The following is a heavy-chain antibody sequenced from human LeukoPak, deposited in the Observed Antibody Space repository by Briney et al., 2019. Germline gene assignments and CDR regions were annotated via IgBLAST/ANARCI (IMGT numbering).Heavy chain of an antibody. Sequence: SETLSLTCAVYGGSFSGYYWSWIRQPPGKGLEWIGEIDHSGSTNYNPSLKSRVTISVDTSKNQFSLKLSSVTAADTAVYYCALDIVVRGSAWGQGTLVTVSS. V-gene: IGHV4-34*01. CDR2: IDHSGST. D-gene: IGHD2-2*03. J-gene: IGHJ5*02. CDR3: ALDIVVRGSA. CDR1: GGSFSGYY.